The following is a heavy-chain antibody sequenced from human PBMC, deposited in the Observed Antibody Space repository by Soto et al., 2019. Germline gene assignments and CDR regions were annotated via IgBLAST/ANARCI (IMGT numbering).Heavy chain of an antibody. Sequence: QVQLVQSGAEVKKPGSSVTVSCKASGATFSSYAISWVRQAPGQGLEWMGRIIPFIGTANYARKFQGRVTISADESKSTASMELTSLRSEDTAVYYCARVVMTTVPASYYYGMDVWGQGTTVTVSS. CDR1: GATFSSYA. CDR3: ARVVMTTVPASYYYGMDV. D-gene: IGHD4-4*01. J-gene: IGHJ6*02. V-gene: IGHV1-69*18. CDR2: IIPFIGTA.